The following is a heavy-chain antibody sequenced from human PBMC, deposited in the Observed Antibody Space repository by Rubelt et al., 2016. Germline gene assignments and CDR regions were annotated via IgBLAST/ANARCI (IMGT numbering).Heavy chain of an antibody. CDR2: IRIDGTNK. Sequence: VQLVESGGGLVQPGGSLRLSCAASGFTSSSYGMHWVRQAPGKGLEWVAFIRIDGTNKYYADSVQGRFTISRDKSKNTLYMQMNSLRAEDTAVYYCAKDPTLTGGWGQGTLVTVSS. V-gene: IGHV3-30*02. D-gene: IGHD4-11*01. CDR1: GFTSSSYG. J-gene: IGHJ4*02. CDR3: AKDPTLTGG.